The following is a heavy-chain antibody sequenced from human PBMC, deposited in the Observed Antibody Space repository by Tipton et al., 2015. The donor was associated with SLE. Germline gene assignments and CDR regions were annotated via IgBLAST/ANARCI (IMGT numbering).Heavy chain of an antibody. Sequence: QSGPEVKKPGASVKVSCKASGYTFTSYCITWVRQAPGQGLGWMGWISGYNGNTNYAQKLQGRVTMTTDTSTSTAYMELRSLRSDDTAVYYCARLGDWDFYYYMDVWGKGTTVTVSS. V-gene: IGHV1-18*01. J-gene: IGHJ6*03. CDR1: GYTFTSYC. D-gene: IGHD3-16*01. CDR2: ISGYNGNT. CDR3: ARLGDWDFYYYMDV.